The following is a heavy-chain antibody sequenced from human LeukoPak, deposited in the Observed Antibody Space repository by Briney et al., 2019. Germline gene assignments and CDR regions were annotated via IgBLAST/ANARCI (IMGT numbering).Heavy chain of an antibody. CDR1: GGSFSGYY. CDR3: ARGEPGWPSSFGGVIVSNWFDP. CDR2: INHSGST. D-gene: IGHD3-16*02. Sequence: SETLSLTCAVYGGSFSGYYWSWIRQPPGKGLEWIGEINHSGSTNYNPSLKSRVTISVDTSKNQFSLKLSSLTAADTAVYYCARGEPGWPSSFGGVIVSNWFDPWGQGTLVTVSS. V-gene: IGHV4-34*01. J-gene: IGHJ5*02.